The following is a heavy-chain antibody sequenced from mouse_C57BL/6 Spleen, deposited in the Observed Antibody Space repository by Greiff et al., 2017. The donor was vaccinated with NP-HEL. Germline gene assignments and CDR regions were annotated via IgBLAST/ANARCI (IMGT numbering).Heavy chain of an antibody. V-gene: IGHV5-16*01. Sequence: EVQVVESEGGLVQPGSSMKLSCTASGFTFSDYYMAWVRQVPEKGLEWVANINYDGSSTYYLDSLKSRFIISRDNAKNILYLQMSSLKSDDTATYYCARDRGTTVGYAMDYWGQGTSVTVSS. CDR3: ARDRGTTVGYAMDY. J-gene: IGHJ4*01. CDR1: GFTFSDYY. D-gene: IGHD1-1*01. CDR2: INYDGSST.